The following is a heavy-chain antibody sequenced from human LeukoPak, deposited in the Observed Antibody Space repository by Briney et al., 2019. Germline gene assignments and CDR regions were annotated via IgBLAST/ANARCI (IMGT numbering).Heavy chain of an antibody. CDR3: AKRMEAASYFDY. D-gene: IGHD2-8*01. J-gene: IGHJ4*02. Sequence: GGSLRLSCAASGFTFSSYAMSWVRQAPGKGLEWISSITTTSSYIYYADSVKGRFTISRDNSKNTLYLQMNSLRAEDTAVYYCAKRMEAASYFDYWGQGTLVTVSS. CDR2: ITTTSSYI. CDR1: GFTFSSYA. V-gene: IGHV3-23*01.